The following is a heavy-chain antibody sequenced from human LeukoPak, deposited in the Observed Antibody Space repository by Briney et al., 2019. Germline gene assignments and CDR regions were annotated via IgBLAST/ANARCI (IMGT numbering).Heavy chain of an antibody. D-gene: IGHD1/OR15-1a*01. V-gene: IGHV1-46*03. CDR3: ARVWATGPILDY. Sequence: ASVKVSCKASGYTFTSYYMHWVQQAPGQGLEWMGIINPSGGSTSYAQKFQGRVTMTRDTSTSTVYMELSSLRSEDTAVYYCARVWATGPILDYWGQGTLVTVSS. CDR2: INPSGGST. J-gene: IGHJ4*02. CDR1: GYTFTSYY.